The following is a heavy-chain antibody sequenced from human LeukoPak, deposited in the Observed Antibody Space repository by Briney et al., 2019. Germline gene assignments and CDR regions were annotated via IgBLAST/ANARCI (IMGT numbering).Heavy chain of an antibody. CDR2: ISGSGGST. CDR3: AKDLYYYDSSGYPRRGNY. V-gene: IGHV3-23*01. Sequence: GSLRLSCAASGFTFGSYAMSWVRQAPGKGLEWVSAISGSGGSTYYADSVKGRFTISRDNSKNTLYLQMNSLRAEDTAVYYCAKDLYYYDSSGYPRRGNYWGQGTLVTVSS. J-gene: IGHJ4*02. CDR1: GFTFGSYA. D-gene: IGHD3-22*01.